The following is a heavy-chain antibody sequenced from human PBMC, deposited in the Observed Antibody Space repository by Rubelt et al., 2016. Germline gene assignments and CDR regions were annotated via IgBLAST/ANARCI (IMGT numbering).Heavy chain of an antibody. J-gene: IGHJ1*01. Sequence: VSSISSSSSYIYYADSVKGRFTISRDNAKNSLYLQMNSLRAEDTAVYYCASRYCSSTSCYHRTHHDVLFQHWGQGTLVTVSS. CDR2: ISSSSSYI. CDR3: ASRYCSSTSCYHRTHHDVLFQH. D-gene: IGHD2-2*01. V-gene: IGHV3-21*01.